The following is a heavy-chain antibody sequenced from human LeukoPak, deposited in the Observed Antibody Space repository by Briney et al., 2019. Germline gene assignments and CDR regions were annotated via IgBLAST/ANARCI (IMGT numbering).Heavy chain of an antibody. D-gene: IGHD6-13*01. Sequence: SVKVSCKACGGTFSSYAISWVRQAPGQGLEWMGGIIPIFGIANYAQKFQGRVTITTDESTSTAYMELSSLRSEDTAVYYCARAGQQLPGYYYYYMDVWGKGTTVTVSS. J-gene: IGHJ6*03. CDR2: IIPIFGIA. V-gene: IGHV1-69*05. CDR3: ARAGQQLPGYYYYYMDV. CDR1: GGTFSSYA.